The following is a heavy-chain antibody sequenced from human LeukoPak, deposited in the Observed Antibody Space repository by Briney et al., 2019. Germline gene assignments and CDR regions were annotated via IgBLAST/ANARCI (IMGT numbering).Heavy chain of an antibody. CDR2: IKSKTDGGTT. CDR3: TTIPELRFLEWLLPFDY. V-gene: IGHV3-15*01. CDR1: GFTFDDYA. J-gene: IGHJ4*02. Sequence: GGSLRLSCAASGFTFDDYAMHWVRQAPGKGLEWVGRIKSKTDGGTTDYAAPVKGRFTISRDDSKNTLYLQMNSLKTEDTAVYYCTTIPELRFLEWLLPFDYWGQGTLVTVSS. D-gene: IGHD3-3*01.